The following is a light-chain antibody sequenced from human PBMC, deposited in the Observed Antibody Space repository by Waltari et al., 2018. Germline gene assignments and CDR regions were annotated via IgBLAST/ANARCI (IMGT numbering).Light chain of an antibody. CDR2: QAS. V-gene: IGKV1-5*03. J-gene: IGKJ1*01. CDR1: ERISSW. CDR3: QQYNTYPWT. Sequence: DIQMTQSPSTLSASVGDRVTITCRASERISSWLAWYQQKPGMAPKLLIYQASSLEDGVPSRFSGSGFETEFSLSISSLQPEDFTTYYCQQYNTYPWTFGQGTKVEIK.